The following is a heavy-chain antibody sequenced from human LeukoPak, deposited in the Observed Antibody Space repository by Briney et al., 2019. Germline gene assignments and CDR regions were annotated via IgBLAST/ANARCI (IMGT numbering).Heavy chain of an antibody. Sequence: ASVKVSCKASGGTFSSYAISWVRQAPGQGLEWMGWINPNSGGTNYAQKFQGRVTMTRDTSISTAYMELSRLRSDDTAVYYCARAYSNVFHFDYWGQGTLVTVSS. CDR2: INPNSGGT. D-gene: IGHD2-21*01. CDR1: GGTFSSYA. CDR3: ARAYSNVFHFDY. J-gene: IGHJ4*02. V-gene: IGHV1-2*02.